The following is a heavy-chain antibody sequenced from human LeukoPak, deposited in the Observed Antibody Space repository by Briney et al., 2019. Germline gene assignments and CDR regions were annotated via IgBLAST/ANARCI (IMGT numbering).Heavy chain of an antibody. Sequence: GGSLRLSCAASGFTFSSYAMSWVRQAPGKGLEWVSSISSSSSYIYYADSVKGRFTISRDNAKNSLYLQMNSLRAEDTAVYYCARVDTAMVTRYWGQGTLVTVSS. J-gene: IGHJ4*02. V-gene: IGHV3-21*01. D-gene: IGHD5-18*01. CDR3: ARVDTAMVTRY. CDR1: GFTFSSYA. CDR2: ISSSSSYI.